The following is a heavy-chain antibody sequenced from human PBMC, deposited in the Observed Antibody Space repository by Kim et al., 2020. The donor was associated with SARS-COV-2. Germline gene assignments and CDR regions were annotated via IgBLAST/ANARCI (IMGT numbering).Heavy chain of an antibody. Sequence: SETLSLTCTVSGGSISSSSYYWGWIRQPPGKGLEWIGSIYYSGSTYYNPSLKSRVTISVDTSKNQFSLKLSSVTAADTAVYYCATSFKVVPAAIEYFQHWGQGTLVTVSS. CDR2: IYYSGST. CDR1: GGSISSSSYY. D-gene: IGHD2-2*01. CDR3: ATSFKVVPAAIEYFQH. J-gene: IGHJ1*01. V-gene: IGHV4-39*01.